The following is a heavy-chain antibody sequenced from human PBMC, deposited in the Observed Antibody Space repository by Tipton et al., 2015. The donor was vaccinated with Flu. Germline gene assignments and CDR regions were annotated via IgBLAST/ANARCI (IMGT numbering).Heavy chain of an antibody. CDR2: IYYSGST. V-gene: IGHV4-39*07. CDR1: GGSISSTTYN. Sequence: TLSLTYTVSGGSISSTTYNWGWIRQPPGKGLEWIGSIYYSGSTYYNTSLKSRVTISIDTSKNQFSLKLRSVTAADTAVYYCARGCDFWCGSEYYFDYWGHVTLVTVSS. CDR3: ARGCDFWCGSEYYFDY. J-gene: IGHJ4*01. D-gene: IGHD3-3*01.